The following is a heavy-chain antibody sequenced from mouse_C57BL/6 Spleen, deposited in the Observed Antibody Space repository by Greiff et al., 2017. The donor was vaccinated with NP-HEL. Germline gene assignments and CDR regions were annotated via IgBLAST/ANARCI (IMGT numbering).Heavy chain of an antibody. CDR3: ARPITTVVAPFAY. CDR1: GYAFSCYW. Sequence: VQLQQSGGELVKPGASVKISCKASGYAFSCYWVKWVKQRPGKGLEWIGQIFPGDGDTNYNGKVKGKATLTADKSSSTAYMQLSSLTSEDSAVYFCARPITTVVAPFAYWGQGTLVTVSA. CDR2: IFPGDGDT. J-gene: IGHJ3*01. V-gene: IGHV1-80*01. D-gene: IGHD1-1*01.